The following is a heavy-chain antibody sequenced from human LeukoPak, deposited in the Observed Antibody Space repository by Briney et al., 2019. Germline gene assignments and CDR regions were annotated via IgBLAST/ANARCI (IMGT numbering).Heavy chain of an antibody. D-gene: IGHD4-17*01. Sequence: SETLSLTRSVSGDSVNNYYWRWIRQPPGKGLESLAYMYYNRYPEYTPSLKSRLTMSVDWSKNQVSLSLRSVTAADTTVFYCARGLDYGDSVDYWGQGTLVTVSS. J-gene: IGHJ4*02. CDR1: GDSVNNYY. CDR3: ARGLDYGDSVDY. CDR2: MYYNRYP. V-gene: IGHV4-59*02.